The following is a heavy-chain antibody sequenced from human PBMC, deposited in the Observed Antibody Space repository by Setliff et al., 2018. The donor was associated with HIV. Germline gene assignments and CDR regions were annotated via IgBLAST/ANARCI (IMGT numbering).Heavy chain of an antibody. CDR3: AKNLYRSPWSPLDY. D-gene: IGHD6-19*01. J-gene: IGHJ4*02. CDR1: RFTFSSYG. V-gene: IGHV3-30*02. CDR2: ILFDGSFQ. Sequence: GVLRISCATSRFTFSSYGMPWVRQAPGKGLEWGSSILFDGSFQFYGDPVKGRFIISRDNSRNTLSLQMNSLRAEDTAVYYCAKNLYRSPWSPLDYWGQGTLVTVSS.